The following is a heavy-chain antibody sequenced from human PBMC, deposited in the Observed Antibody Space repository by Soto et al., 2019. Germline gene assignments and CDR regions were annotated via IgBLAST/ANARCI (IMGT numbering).Heavy chain of an antibody. J-gene: IGHJ4*02. D-gene: IGHD1-1*01. V-gene: IGHV4-30-4*01. CDR3: ARRRDGYNYYFDY. CDR2: IYYCGST. CDR1: GGSISSGDYY. Sequence: SETLSLTCTVSGGSISSGDYYWSWIRQPPGKGLEWIGYIYYCGSTYYNPSLKSRVTISVDTSKNQFSLKLSSVTAADTAVYYCARRRDGYNYYFDYWGQGTLVTVSS.